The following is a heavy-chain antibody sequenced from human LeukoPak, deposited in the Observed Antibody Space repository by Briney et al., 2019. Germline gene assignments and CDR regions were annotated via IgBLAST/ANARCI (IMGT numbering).Heavy chain of an antibody. D-gene: IGHD3-10*01. CDR2: INTGNGNT. CDR1: GYTFTSYA. V-gene: IGHV1-3*04. Sequence: VASVEVSCKASGYTFTSYAMHWVRQAPGQRLEWMGWINTGNGNTKYSQKLQGRVTITRDTSASTAYMELSRLRSDDMAVYYCARGDWITMVRGVRGFDYWGQGTLVTVSS. J-gene: IGHJ4*02. CDR3: ARGDWITMVRGVRGFDY.